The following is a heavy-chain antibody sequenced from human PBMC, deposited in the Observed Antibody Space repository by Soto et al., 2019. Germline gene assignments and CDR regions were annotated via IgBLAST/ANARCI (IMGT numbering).Heavy chain of an antibody. CDR3: ARHDCISSSCYYYYYYGMDV. CDR1: GGTFSSYA. Sequence: SVKVSCKASGGTFSSYAISWVRQAPGQGLEWMGGIIPIFDTANYAQNFQGRVTITADEYTSTAYMEPSSLRSEDTAVYYCARHDCISSSCYYYYYYGMDVWGQGTTVTVSS. CDR2: IIPIFDTA. J-gene: IGHJ6*02. V-gene: IGHV1-69*13. D-gene: IGHD2-2*01.